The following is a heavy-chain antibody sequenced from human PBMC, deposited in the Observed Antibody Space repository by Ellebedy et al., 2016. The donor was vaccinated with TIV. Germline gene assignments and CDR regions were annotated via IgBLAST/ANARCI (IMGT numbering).Heavy chain of an antibody. V-gene: IGHV3-48*02. Sequence: PGGSLRLSCATSGFIFSSYSMIWVRQAPGKGLEWVSYIHKSGSPIYYSDSVKGRFTISRDTAKNSLSLQMNSLREEDTAVYYCARDEGTAGGMDVWGQGTTVTVSS. D-gene: IGHD6-13*01. J-gene: IGHJ6*02. CDR2: IHKSGSPI. CDR1: GFIFSSYS. CDR3: ARDEGTAGGMDV.